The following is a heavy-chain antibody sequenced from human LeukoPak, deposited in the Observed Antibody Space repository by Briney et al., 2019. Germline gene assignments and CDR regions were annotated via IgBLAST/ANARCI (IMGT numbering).Heavy chain of an antibody. V-gene: IGHV3-11*06. CDR2: ISGSSST. CDR3: ARDRGLGYFDP. Sequence: GGSLRLSCATSGFTFSDYYMSWIRRAPGKGLEWVSYISGSSSTNYADSVKGRFTISRDNADNSVYLQMDSLRAEDTAVYYCARDRGLGYFDPWGQGTLVTVSS. CDR1: GFTFSDYY. D-gene: IGHD3-10*01. J-gene: IGHJ5*02.